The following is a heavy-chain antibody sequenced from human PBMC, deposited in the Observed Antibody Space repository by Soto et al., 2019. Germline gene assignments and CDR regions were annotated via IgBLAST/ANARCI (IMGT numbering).Heavy chain of an antibody. D-gene: IGHD4-17*01. CDR3: ARTLYGDNVDY. V-gene: IGHV1-8*01. CDR2: MNPNSGNT. CDR1: GYSFTSYD. J-gene: IGHJ4*02. Sequence: GASVKVSCKASGYSFTSYDINWVRQATGQGLEWMGWMNPNSGNTGYAQKLQGRVTMTRNTSISTAYMELSSLRSEDTAVYYCARTLYGDNVDYWGQGTLVTVSS.